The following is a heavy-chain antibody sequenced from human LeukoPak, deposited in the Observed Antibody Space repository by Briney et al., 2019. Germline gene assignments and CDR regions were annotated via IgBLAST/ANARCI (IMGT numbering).Heavy chain of an antibody. J-gene: IGHJ4*02. CDR3: AKTRPLDSSSWSHGDY. CDR2: ISGTGDVS. CDR1: GFTFSDYS. V-gene: IGHV3-23*01. D-gene: IGHD6-13*01. Sequence: SGGSLRLSCAASGFTFSDYSMRWVRQAPGKGLEWVSSISGTGDVSKYADSVKGRFTISRDNSKNTLYLQVNSLRAEETAVYYCAKTRPLDSSSWSHGDYWGQGTLVTVSS.